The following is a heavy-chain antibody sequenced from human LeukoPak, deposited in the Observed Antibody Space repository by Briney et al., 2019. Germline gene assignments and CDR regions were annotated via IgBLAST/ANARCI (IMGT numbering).Heavy chain of an antibody. Sequence: GGSLRLSCAASGFTFSSYSMYWVRQAPGKGLEWVAFIRYDGSNKYYADSVKGRFTVSRDNSKNTLYLQMKSLRAEDTAVYYRAKGGGYEAQYYYYYLDVWGKGTTVTISS. J-gene: IGHJ6*03. V-gene: IGHV3-30*02. D-gene: IGHD5-12*01. CDR2: IRYDGSNK. CDR1: GFTFSSYS. CDR3: AKGGGYEAQYYYYYLDV.